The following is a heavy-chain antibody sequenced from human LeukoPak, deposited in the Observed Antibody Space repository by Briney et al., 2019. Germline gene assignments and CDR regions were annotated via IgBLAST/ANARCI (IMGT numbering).Heavy chain of an antibody. D-gene: IGHD6-19*01. CDR3: ARSRAVAGTTPEYFQH. V-gene: IGHV3-21*01. CDR2: ISSSSSYI. Sequence: PGGSLRLSCAASGFTFSSYSMHWVRQAPGKGLEWVSSISSSSSYIFYADSVKGRFTISGDNAKNSLYLQMNSLRAEDTAVYYCARSRAVAGTTPEYFQHWGQGTLVTVSS. CDR1: GFTFSSYS. J-gene: IGHJ1*01.